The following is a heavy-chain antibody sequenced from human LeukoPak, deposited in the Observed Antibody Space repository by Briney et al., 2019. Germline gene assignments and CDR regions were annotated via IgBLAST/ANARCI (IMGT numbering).Heavy chain of an antibody. D-gene: IGHD3-3*01. J-gene: IGHJ4*02. Sequence: PGGSLRLSCAASGFSFSSHWVLWVRQAPGKGLVWVSRISDDGSYTSNVDSVKGRFTISRDNVNNMLYLHMNSLRAEDTAVYYCAIFGISGRSSYWGQGTLVTVSS. CDR3: AIFGISGRSSY. CDR2: ISDDGSYT. CDR1: GFSFSSHW. V-gene: IGHV3-74*01.